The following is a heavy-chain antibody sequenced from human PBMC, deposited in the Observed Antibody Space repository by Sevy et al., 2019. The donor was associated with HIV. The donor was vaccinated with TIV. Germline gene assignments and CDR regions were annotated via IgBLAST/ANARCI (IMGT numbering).Heavy chain of an antibody. CDR1: GYTFTSYD. D-gene: IGHD3-3*01. CDR2: MNPNSGNT. V-gene: IGHV1-8*01. Sequence: ASVKVSCKASGYTFTSYDINWVRQATGQGLEWMGWMNPNSGNTGYAQKFQGRVTMTRNTSISTAYMELSSLRSEDTAVYYCARGSGGYYDFWSGYYKWFDPWGQGTLVTVSS. CDR3: ARGSGGYYDFWSGYYKWFDP. J-gene: IGHJ5*02.